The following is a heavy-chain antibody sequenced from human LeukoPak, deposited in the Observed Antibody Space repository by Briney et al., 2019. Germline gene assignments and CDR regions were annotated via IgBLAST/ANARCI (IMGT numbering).Heavy chain of an antibody. J-gene: IGHJ4*02. CDR2: ISSSSSYI. CDR3: ARDNNWNSGYFDY. D-gene: IGHD1-1*01. V-gene: IGHV3-21*01. CDR1: GFTFSSYS. Sequence: GGSLRLSCAASGFTFSSYSMNWVRQARGKGLEWVSSISSSSSYIYYADSVKGRFTISRDNAKNSLYLQMNSLRAEDTAVYYCARDNNWNSGYFDYWGQGTLVTVSS.